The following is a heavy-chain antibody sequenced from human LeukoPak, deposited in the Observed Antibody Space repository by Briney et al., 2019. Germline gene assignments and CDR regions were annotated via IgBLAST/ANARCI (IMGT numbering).Heavy chain of an antibody. V-gene: IGHV4-59*01. J-gene: IGHJ4*02. CDR1: GGSTSAYY. Sequence: PSGTLSLTCTVPGGSTSAYYWSWIRAPPGKGLEWMWLIYYSGSIYYNPSIESRVTISVDTSKNQVSLKLTSVTAADTAIYYCARRYDTSGPFFDYWGQGTLVSVS. CDR3: ARRYDTSGPFFDY. D-gene: IGHD3-22*01. CDR2: IYYSGSI.